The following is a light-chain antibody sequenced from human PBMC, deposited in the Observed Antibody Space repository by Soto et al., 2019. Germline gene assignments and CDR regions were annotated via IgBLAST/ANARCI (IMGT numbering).Light chain of an antibody. Sequence: DIQMSQSPSSLSPSVGHRVTITGRARHTINTYLNWYQQTAGTVPKLLIYYASSLQSGVPSRFRGSGSWTDFTLNITSLQPEDLATYYCQQSYTTPLTFGGGTTG. CDR3: QQSYTTPLT. CDR1: HTINTY. V-gene: IGKV1-39*01. CDR2: YAS. J-gene: IGKJ4*01.